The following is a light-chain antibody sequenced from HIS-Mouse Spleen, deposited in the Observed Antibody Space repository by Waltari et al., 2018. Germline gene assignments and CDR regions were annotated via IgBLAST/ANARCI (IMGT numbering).Light chain of an antibody. CDR2: KAS. CDR3: QQYRT. CDR1: QSISSW. V-gene: IGKV1-5*03. J-gene: IGKJ1*01. Sequence: DIQLTQSPSTLSASVGDRVTITCRASQSISSWLAWYQPKQGKAPKLLIYKASSLESGVPSRFSGSGSGTEFTLTISSLQPDDFATYYCQQYRTFGQGTKVEIK.